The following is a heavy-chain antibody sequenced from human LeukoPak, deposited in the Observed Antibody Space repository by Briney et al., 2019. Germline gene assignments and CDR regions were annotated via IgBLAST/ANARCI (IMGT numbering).Heavy chain of an antibody. CDR2: INWNGGST. Sequence: GSLQLSCAASGFTFDDYGMSWVRQAPGKGLEWVSGINWNGGSTSYADSVKGRFTISRDNAKNSLYLQMNSLRAEDTALYYCARLYGLDAFDIWGQGTMVTVSS. V-gene: IGHV3-20*04. CDR1: GFTFDDYG. CDR3: ARLYGLDAFDI. J-gene: IGHJ3*02. D-gene: IGHD3-10*01.